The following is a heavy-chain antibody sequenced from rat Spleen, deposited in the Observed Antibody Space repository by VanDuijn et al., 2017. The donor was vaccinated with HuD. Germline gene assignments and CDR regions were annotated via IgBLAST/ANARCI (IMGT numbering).Heavy chain of an antibody. V-gene: IGHV5-17*01. CDR3: ARPSITMMVLITYFDY. CDR1: GFTFSDYG. Sequence: EVQLVQSGGGLVQPGRSLKLSCVASGFTFSDYGMAWVRQAPKKGLEWVTSISYDGSSTYYRDSVKGRFTISRDNAKSTLYLQMDSLRSEDTATYYCARPSITMMVLITYFDYWGQGVMVTVSS. J-gene: IGHJ2*01. CDR2: ISYDGSST. D-gene: IGHD1-12*02.